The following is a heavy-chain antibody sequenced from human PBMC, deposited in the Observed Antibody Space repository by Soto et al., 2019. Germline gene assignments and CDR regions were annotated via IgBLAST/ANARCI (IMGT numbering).Heavy chain of an antibody. J-gene: IGHJ4*02. D-gene: IGHD3-9*01. V-gene: IGHV4-39*01. CDR1: GDSVSTYDSY. CDR2: ISHKGDT. Sequence: PSETLSLTCTVSGDSVSTYDSYWGAIRQPPGKDLEWIGTISHKGDTFYNPSLESRVTMSVDTSRNQFSLKLSSVTAADTAVYYCARSYFDWNRPFTFWGQGTLVTVSS. CDR3: ARSYFDWNRPFTF.